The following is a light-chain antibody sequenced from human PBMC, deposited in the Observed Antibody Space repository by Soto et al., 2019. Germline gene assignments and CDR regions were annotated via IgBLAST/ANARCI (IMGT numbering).Light chain of an antibody. J-gene: IGKJ5*01. CDR1: QSISNW. V-gene: IGKV1-5*01. CDR3: QQRKNWQVT. Sequence: DIQMTQSPSTLPASVGDRVTITCRASQSISNWLALYQQKPGTAPKLLIYHASTLESGVPSRFSGSGSGTDFTLTISSLEPEDFAVYYCQQRKNWQVTFGQGTRLEIK. CDR2: HAS.